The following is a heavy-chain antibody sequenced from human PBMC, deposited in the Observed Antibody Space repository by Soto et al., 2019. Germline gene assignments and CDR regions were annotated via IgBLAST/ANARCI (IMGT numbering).Heavy chain of an antibody. CDR3: ARGGGSSWYGGWFDP. CDR2: IYYSGST. J-gene: IGHJ5*02. CDR1: GGSISSYY. Sequence: SETLSLTCTVSGGSISSYYWSWIRQPPGKGLEWIGYIYYSGSTNYNPSLKSRVTISVDTSKNQFSLKLSSVTAADTAVYYCARGGGSSWYGGWFDPWGQGTLVTVSS. V-gene: IGHV4-59*08. D-gene: IGHD6-13*01.